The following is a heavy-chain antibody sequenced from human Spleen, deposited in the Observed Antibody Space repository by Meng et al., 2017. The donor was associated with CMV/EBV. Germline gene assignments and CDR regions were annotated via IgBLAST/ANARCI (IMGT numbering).Heavy chain of an antibody. CDR3: AREVDSSSWYFPGY. J-gene: IGHJ4*02. Sequence: GGSLRLSCAASGFTFSSYAMHWVRQAPGKGLEWVAVISYDGSNKYYADSVKGRFTISRDNSKNTLYLQMNSLRAEDTAVYYCAREVDSSSWYFPGYWGQGTLVTVSS. V-gene: IGHV3-30-3*01. CDR2: ISYDGSNK. D-gene: IGHD6-13*01. CDR1: GFTFSSYA.